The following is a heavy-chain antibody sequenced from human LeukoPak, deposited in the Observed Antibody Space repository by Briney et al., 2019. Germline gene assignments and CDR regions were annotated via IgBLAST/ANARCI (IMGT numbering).Heavy chain of an antibody. CDR1: GFTFNSYP. D-gene: IGHD6-6*01. Sequence: GGSLRLSCAAAGFTFNSYPMSWVRQAPWERLQWVSGISDSGGNTYCADSVRGRFTISRDNSKNTLYLQMNSLRAEDTAVYYCARHRSSWLIDYWGQGTLVTVSS. J-gene: IGHJ4*02. CDR3: ARHRSSWLIDY. V-gene: IGHV3-23*01. CDR2: ISDSGGNT.